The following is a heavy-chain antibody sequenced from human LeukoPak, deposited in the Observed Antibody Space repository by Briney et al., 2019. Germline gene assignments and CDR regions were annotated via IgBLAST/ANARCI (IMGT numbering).Heavy chain of an antibody. CDR1: GGSISSYY. Sequence: SETLSLTCTVSGGSISSYYWSWIPLPPGKGLDWIGYLSKSGNTNYSPSLKSRVTIFGDTSKNQFFLKLSSVTAADTAMYYCARARYVNSFYAFDIWGQGTLVTVSS. J-gene: IGHJ3*02. CDR2: LSKSGNT. CDR3: ARARYVNSFYAFDI. D-gene: IGHD3-9*01. V-gene: IGHV4-59*01.